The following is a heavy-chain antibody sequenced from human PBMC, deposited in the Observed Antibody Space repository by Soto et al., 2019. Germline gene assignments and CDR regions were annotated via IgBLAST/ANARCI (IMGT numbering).Heavy chain of an antibody. CDR2: IIPIFATA. CDR3: ARDQQLVAGWFDP. CDR1: GGTFSSYA. J-gene: IGHJ5*02. D-gene: IGHD6-6*01. V-gene: IGHV1-69*06. Sequence: QVQLVPSGAEVKKPGSSVKVSCKASGGTFSSYAISWVRQAPGQGLEWMGGIIPIFATANYAQKFQGRVTITADKSTRTAYMEWSSLRSEDSAVYYCARDQQLVAGWFDPWGQGTLVTVYS.